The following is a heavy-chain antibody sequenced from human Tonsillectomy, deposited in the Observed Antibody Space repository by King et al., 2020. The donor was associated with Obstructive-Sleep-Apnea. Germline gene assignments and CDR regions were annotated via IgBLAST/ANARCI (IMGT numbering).Heavy chain of an antibody. J-gene: IGHJ5*02. D-gene: IGHD3-22*01. CDR1: GGSISSSNYY. CDR2: IYYSGTT. V-gene: IGHV4-39*07. CDR3: AREAFPTKNYYDTRGVKWFDP. Sequence: LQLQESGPGLVKPSETLPLTCTVSGGSISSSNYYWGWIRQPPGTGLEWIGSIYYSGTTYYNSSLKSRVTISVDTSKNHFSLKVGSVTAADTAVYYCAREAFPTKNYYDTRGVKWFDPWGQGTLVTVSS.